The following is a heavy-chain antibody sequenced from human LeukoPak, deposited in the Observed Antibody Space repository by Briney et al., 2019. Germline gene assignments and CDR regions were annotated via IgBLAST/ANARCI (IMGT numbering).Heavy chain of an antibody. CDR3: ARDETVRSGRHYGMDV. J-gene: IGHJ6*02. D-gene: IGHD6-19*01. CDR2: IWYDGSNK. Sequence: QPGGSLRLSCAASGFTFSSYWMHWVRQAPGKGLEWVAVIWYDGSNKYYADSVKGRFTISRDNSKNTLYLQMNSLRAEDTAVYYCARDETVRSGRHYGMDVWGQGTTVTVSS. CDR1: GFTFSSYW. V-gene: IGHV3-33*08.